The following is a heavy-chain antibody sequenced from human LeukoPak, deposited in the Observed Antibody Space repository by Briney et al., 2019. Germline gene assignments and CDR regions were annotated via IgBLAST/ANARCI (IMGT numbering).Heavy chain of an antibody. CDR2: INPGGGST. D-gene: IGHD3-10*01. CDR3: AFSYYGSGSYYSIRAFDI. V-gene: IGHV1-46*04. Sequence: GASVKVSCKASGYTFTSHYMHWVRQAPRQGLEWMGIINPGGGSTTYAQKLQGRVTMTRDTSTSTVYMELSSLRSEDTAVYYCAFSYYGSGSYYSIRAFDIWGQGTMVTVSS. CDR1: GYTFTSHY. J-gene: IGHJ3*02.